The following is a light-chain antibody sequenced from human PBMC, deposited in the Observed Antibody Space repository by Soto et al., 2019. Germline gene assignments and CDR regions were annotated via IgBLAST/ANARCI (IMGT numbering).Light chain of an antibody. V-gene: IGLV1-40*01. CDR3: QSYDSDLSAWV. CDR1: SSNLGSNYD. Sequence: QSALTQPPSVSGAPGQTVTISCAGTSSNLGSNYDVHRYQHLPGTAPKLLIFGYTNRPSGVPDRFSGSKSGTSASLAITGLQSEDEAAYYCQSYDSDLSAWVFGGGTKVTVL. J-gene: IGLJ3*02. CDR2: GYT.